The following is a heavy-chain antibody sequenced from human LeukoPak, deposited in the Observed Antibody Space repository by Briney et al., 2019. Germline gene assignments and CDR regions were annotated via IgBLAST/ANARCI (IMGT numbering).Heavy chain of an antibody. V-gene: IGHV1-8*01. CDR3: ARGPKWSGSYYYFDF. CDR1: GYTFPSYD. CDR2: MNPNSGNP. Sequence: ASVKVSCKTSGYTFPSYDINWVRQATGQGLEWMGWMNPNSGNPGYAQKFQGRVTITRNTSITTAYMDLTSLRSEDTAVYFCARGPKWSGSYYYFDFWGQGTLVTVSS. D-gene: IGHD1-26*01. J-gene: IGHJ4*02.